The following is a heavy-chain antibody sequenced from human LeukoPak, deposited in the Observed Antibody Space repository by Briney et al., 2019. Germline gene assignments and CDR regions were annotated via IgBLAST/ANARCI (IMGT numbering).Heavy chain of an antibody. D-gene: IGHD6-6*01. V-gene: IGHV3-23*01. Sequence: GGSLRLSCAASGFTFSSYAMSWVRQAPGKGLEGVSAISSSGGSTYYADSVKGRFTISRDNSKNTLYLQMNSLRAEDTAVYYCARDLQQLGGVDYWGQGTLVTVSS. CDR1: GFTFSSYA. CDR3: ARDLQQLGGVDY. CDR2: ISSSGGST. J-gene: IGHJ4*02.